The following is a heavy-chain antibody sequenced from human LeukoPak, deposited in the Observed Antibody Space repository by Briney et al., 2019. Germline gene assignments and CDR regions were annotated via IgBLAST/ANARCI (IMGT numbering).Heavy chain of an antibody. CDR2: IYSGGST. D-gene: IGHD2-8*01. CDR3: ARSASLYGPDVFDI. Sequence: GGSLRLSCAASGFTVSRNYMTWVRQAPGKGLEWVSVIYSGGSTYYADSVKGRFTISRDNSKNTVYLQLNSLRAEDTAVYYCARSASLYGPDVFDIWGQGTMVIVSS. J-gene: IGHJ3*02. V-gene: IGHV3-66*01. CDR1: GFTVSRNY.